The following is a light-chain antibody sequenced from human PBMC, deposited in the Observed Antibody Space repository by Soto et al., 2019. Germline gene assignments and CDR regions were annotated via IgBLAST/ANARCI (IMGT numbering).Light chain of an antibody. CDR1: QDITNS. CDR3: QQYDNFPALT. Sequence: DIQMTQSPSSVSASVGDRVTITGQASQDITNSLNWYQQKPGKAPKLLIYDASNLETGVPSRFSGSGSGTDFTFTISSLQPEDIATYYCQQYDNFPALTFGGGTKVDI. V-gene: IGKV1-33*01. J-gene: IGKJ4*01. CDR2: DAS.